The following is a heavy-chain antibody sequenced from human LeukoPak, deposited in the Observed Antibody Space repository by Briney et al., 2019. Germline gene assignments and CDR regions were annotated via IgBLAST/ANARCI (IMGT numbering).Heavy chain of an antibody. CDR3: ARGQDAFKTGY. CDR2: IHPSGIT. D-gene: IGHD5-24*01. CDR1: GGSLTNGYYY. J-gene: IGHJ4*02. Sequence: SESLSLTCTVSGGSLTNGYYYWTWIRQYPGKGLEWIGYIHPSGITDYNPSLKSRITMSLDMSQNQFSLKLTSVTAADTAIYYCARGQDAFKTGYWGQGTLVTVSS. V-gene: IGHV4-31*03.